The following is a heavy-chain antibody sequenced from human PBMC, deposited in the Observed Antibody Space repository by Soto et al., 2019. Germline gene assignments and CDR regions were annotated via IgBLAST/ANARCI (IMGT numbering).Heavy chain of an antibody. CDR2: ISAYNGNT. Sequence: ASVKVYCKASGYTFTSYGISWVRQAPGQGLEWMGWISAYNGNTNYAQKLQGRVTMTTDTSTSTAYMELRSLRSDDTAVYYCARESPYYYGSGSYYNVLSNWFDPWGQGTLVTVSS. CDR3: ARESPYYYGSGSYYNVLSNWFDP. J-gene: IGHJ5*02. V-gene: IGHV1-18*01. CDR1: GYTFTSYG. D-gene: IGHD3-10*01.